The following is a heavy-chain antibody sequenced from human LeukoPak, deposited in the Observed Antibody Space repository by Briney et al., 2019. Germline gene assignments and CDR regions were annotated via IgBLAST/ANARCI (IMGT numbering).Heavy chain of an antibody. CDR2: ISSSSSYI. V-gene: IGHV3-21*01. CDR1: GFTFSSYS. Sequence: KAGGSLRLSCAASGFTFSSYSMNWVRQAPGKGLEWVSSISSSSSYIYYADSVKGRFTISRDNAKNSLYLQMNSLRAEDTAVYYCATFTIFGVDKDFDYWGQGTLVTVSS. D-gene: IGHD3-3*01. J-gene: IGHJ4*02. CDR3: ATFTIFGVDKDFDY.